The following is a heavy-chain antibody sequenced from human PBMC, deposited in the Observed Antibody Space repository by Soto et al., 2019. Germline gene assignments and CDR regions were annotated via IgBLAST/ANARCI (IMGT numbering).Heavy chain of an antibody. CDR2: ISFDGNDK. CDR1: GFIFSDYP. CDR3: ARAGWLGGLAYDHYGMDV. Sequence: QVQLVESGGGVVQPGRSLRLSCAASGFIFSDYPLQWVRQAPDKGLEWVEVISFDGNDKYYADSVKGRFTISRDNSKNTVSLQMNNLRDEDTAVYYCARAGWLGGLAYDHYGMDVWGQGTTVTVSS. D-gene: IGHD3-16*01. V-gene: IGHV3-30-3*01. J-gene: IGHJ6*02.